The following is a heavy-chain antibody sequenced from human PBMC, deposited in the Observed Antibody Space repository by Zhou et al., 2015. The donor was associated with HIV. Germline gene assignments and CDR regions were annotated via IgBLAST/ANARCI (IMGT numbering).Heavy chain of an antibody. CDR2: INPSGGST. CDR3: ARDRPAGLWSGYFDY. Sequence: QVQLVQSGAEVKKPGASVKVSCKASGYTFTSYYMHWVRQAPGQGLEWMGIINPSGGSTSYAQKFQGRVTMTRDTSTSTVYMELSSLRSEDTAVYYCARDRPAGLWSGYFDYWGQGTLVTVSS. J-gene: IGHJ4*02. V-gene: IGHV1-46*01. D-gene: IGHD3-3*01. CDR1: GYTFTSYY.